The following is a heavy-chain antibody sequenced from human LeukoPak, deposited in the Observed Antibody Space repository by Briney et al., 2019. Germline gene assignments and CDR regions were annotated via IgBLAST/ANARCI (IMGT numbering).Heavy chain of an antibody. CDR1: GGPISSGGYY. J-gene: IGHJ3*02. CDR3: ARGADLDAFDI. Sequence: PSETLSLTCTVSGGPISSGGYYWSWIRQHPGKGLEWIGYIYYSGSTYYNPSLKSRVTISVDTSKNQFSLKLSSVTAADTAVYYCARGADLDAFDIWGQGTMVTVSS. D-gene: IGHD6-13*01. V-gene: IGHV4-31*03. CDR2: IYYSGST.